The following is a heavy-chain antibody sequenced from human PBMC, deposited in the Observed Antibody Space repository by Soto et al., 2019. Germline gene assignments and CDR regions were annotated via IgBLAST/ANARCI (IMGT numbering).Heavy chain of an antibody. J-gene: IGHJ4*02. D-gene: IGHD7-27*01. V-gene: IGHV4-34*01. CDR3: ARGWGRIFDY. CDR2: INHSGSN. CDR1: GGSFSGYY. Sequence: QVQLQQWGAGLLKPSETLSLTCSVYGGSFSGYYWSWIRQPPGKGLEWIGEINHSGSNNYNPSVKSRVTISVDPSKNQFSLKLSSVTAADTAVYYCARGWGRIFDYWGQGTLVTVSS.